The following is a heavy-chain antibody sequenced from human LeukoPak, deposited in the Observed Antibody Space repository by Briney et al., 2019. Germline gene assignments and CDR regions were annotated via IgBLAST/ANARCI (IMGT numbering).Heavy chain of an antibody. D-gene: IGHD3-22*01. CDR3: ARDSGITMIVVSGGYFDY. CDR2: ISAYNGNT. CDR1: GYTFTSYG. Sequence: GASVKVSCKASGYTFTSYGISWVRQAPGQGLEWMGWISAYNGNTNYAQKLQGRVTMTTDTSTSTAYMELRSLRSDDTAVYYCARDSGITMIVVSGGYFDYWGQGTLVTVSS. J-gene: IGHJ4*02. V-gene: IGHV1-18*01.